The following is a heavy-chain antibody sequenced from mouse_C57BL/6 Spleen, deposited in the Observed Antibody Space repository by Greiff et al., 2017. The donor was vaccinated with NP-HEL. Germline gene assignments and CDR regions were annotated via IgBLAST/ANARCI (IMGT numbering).Heavy chain of an antibody. CDR3: ARHEGGRDWNWYFDV. J-gene: IGHJ1*03. Sequence: QVHVKQSGAELVKPGASVKLSCKASGYTFTEYTIHWVKQRSGQGLEWIGWFYPGSGSIKYNEKFKDKATLTADKSSSTVYMELSRLTSEDSAVYFCARHEGGRDWNWYFDVWGTGTTVTVSS. D-gene: IGHD3-3*01. CDR1: GYTFTEYT. CDR2: FYPGSGSI. V-gene: IGHV1-62-2*01.